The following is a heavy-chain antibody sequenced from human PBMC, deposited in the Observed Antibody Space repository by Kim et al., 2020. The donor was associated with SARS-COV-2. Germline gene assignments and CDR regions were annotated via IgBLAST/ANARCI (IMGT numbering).Heavy chain of an antibody. Sequence: YADSVKGRFTISRDNSKNTLYLQMSSLRAEDTAVYYCVKGVAIFFGAMDVWGQGTTVTVSS. CDR3: VKGVAIFFGAMDV. J-gene: IGHJ6*02. D-gene: IGHD3-3*01. V-gene: IGHV3-64D*09.